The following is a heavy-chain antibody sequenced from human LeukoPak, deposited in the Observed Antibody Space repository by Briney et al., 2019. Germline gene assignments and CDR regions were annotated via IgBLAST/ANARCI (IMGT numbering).Heavy chain of an antibody. CDR3: ARDMVRGVIPGYYFDY. Sequence: GASVKVSCKASGYTFTSYYMHWVRQAPGQGLEWMGIINPSGGSTSYAQKFQGRVTMTRDTSTSTVYMELSSLRSEDTAVYYCARDMVRGVIPGYYFDYWGQGTLVTLSS. CDR1: GYTFTSYY. V-gene: IGHV1-46*01. CDR2: INPSGGST. D-gene: IGHD3-10*01. J-gene: IGHJ4*02.